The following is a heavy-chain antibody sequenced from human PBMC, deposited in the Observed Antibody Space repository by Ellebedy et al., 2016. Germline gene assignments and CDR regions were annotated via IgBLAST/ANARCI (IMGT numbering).Heavy chain of an antibody. CDR3: TTVYRYNYDSV. J-gene: IGHJ4*02. V-gene: IGHV3-15*01. Sequence: GGSLRLSCAASGFTFSNAWMNWVRQAPGKGLGWVGRIKSKTDGGAADYAAPVKGRFTISRDDSKSTLYLQMNSLKTEDTAVYFCTTVYRYNYDSVWGQGTLVTVSS. CDR2: IKSKTDGGAA. CDR1: GFTFSNAW. D-gene: IGHD5-18*01.